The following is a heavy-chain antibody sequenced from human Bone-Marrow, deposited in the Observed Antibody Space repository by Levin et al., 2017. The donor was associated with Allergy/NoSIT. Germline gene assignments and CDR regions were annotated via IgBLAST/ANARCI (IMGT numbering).Heavy chain of an antibody. J-gene: IGHJ4*02. Sequence: LSLTCAASGFTFSSYAMHWVRQAPGKGLEWVSVTSSDGSNRFYAESVRGRFTISRDNWKNILYLEMNSLRAEDTALYYCARDPRPTQGPRNYLEDWGQGTLVTVSS. V-gene: IGHV3-30-3*01. CDR2: TSSDGSNR. CDR3: ARDPRPTQGPRNYLED. CDR1: GFTFSSYA.